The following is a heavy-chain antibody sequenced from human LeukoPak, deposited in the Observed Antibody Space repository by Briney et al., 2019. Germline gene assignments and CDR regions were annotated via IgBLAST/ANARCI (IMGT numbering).Heavy chain of an antibody. CDR3: ARLSSGWYYFDY. D-gene: IGHD6-19*01. Sequence: SETLSLTCTVSGDSISSSSYYWDWIRQPPGKGLEWIGNIDYSANTHYNPSLKSRVTISKDTSKNQLSLKLTSVTAADTAVYYCARLSSGWYYFDYWGQGALVTVSS. V-gene: IGHV4-39*01. CDR2: IDYSANT. CDR1: GDSISSSSYY. J-gene: IGHJ4*02.